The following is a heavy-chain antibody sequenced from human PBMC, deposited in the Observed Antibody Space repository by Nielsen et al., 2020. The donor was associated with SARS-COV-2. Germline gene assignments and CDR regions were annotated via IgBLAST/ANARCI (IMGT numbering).Heavy chain of an antibody. CDR2: INAGNGNT. J-gene: IGHJ3*02. V-gene: IGHV1-3*01. CDR1: GYTFTSYA. CDR3: ARTLRRDEAFDI. Sequence: ASVKVSCKASGYTFTSYAMHWVRQAPGQRLEWMGWINAGNGNTKYSQKFQGRVTITRDTSASTAYMELRSLRSDDTAVYYCARTLRRDEAFDIWGQGTMVTVSS.